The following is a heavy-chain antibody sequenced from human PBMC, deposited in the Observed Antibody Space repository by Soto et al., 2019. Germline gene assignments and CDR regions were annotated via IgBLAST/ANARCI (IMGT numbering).Heavy chain of an antibody. CDR3: ARCSLVVVPAPGFDP. Sequence: KPSETLSLTCTVSGGAISSGGYYWSWIRQHPGKGLAWIGYIYYSGTTYYNPSLKSRVTISVDTSKNQFSLKLSSVSAADTALYYCARCSLVVVPAPGFDPWGRGTLVTVSS. D-gene: IGHD2-2*01. V-gene: IGHV4-31*03. CDR1: GGAISSGGYY. J-gene: IGHJ5*02. CDR2: IYYSGTT.